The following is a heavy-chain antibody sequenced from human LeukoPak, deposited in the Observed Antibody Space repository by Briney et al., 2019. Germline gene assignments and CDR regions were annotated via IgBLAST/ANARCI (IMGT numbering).Heavy chain of an antibody. Sequence: PGGSLRLSCAASGFTVSTYAMSWVRQARGKGLEWVSGISARGNSTYYADSVKGRFTISRDNSKNTLFLQMNSLRAEDRAVYYCARGPHCSSASCYTSGAFDMWGQGTMVTVSS. CDR2: ISARGNST. CDR3: ARGPHCSSASCYTSGAFDM. D-gene: IGHD2-2*02. V-gene: IGHV3-23*01. J-gene: IGHJ3*02. CDR1: GFTVSTYA.